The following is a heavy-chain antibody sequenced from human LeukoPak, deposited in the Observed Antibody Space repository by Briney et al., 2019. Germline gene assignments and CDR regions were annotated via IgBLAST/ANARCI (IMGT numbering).Heavy chain of an antibody. J-gene: IGHJ4*02. Sequence: ASVKVSCKASGGTFSSYAISWVRQAPGQGLEWMGRIIPILGIANYAQKLQGRVTMTTDTSTSTAYMELRSLRSDDTAVYYCARGYYSAHDYWGQGTLVTVSS. D-gene: IGHD2/OR15-2a*01. CDR2: IIPILGIA. CDR3: ARGYYSAHDY. V-gene: IGHV1-69*04. CDR1: GGTFSSYA.